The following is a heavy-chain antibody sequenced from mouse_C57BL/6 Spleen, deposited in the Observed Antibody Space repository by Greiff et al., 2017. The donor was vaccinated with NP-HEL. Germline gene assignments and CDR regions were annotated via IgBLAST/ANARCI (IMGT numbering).Heavy chain of an antibody. J-gene: IGHJ1*03. CDR1: GYSFTDYN. D-gene: IGHD1-1*01. V-gene: IGHV1-39*01. CDR3: ARDIDTVVGRYLDV. CDR2: INPNYGST. Sequence: EVQLQQSGPELVKPGASVKISCKASGYSFTDYNMNWVKQSNGKSLEWIGVINPNYGSTSYNQKFKGKGTLTVDQSSSTAYMQLNSLTSEDSAVYDCARDIDTVVGRYLDVWGTGTTVTVSS.